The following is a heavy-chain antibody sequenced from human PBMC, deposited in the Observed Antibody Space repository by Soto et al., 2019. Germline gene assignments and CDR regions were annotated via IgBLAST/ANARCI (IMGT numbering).Heavy chain of an antibody. J-gene: IGHJ3*02. D-gene: IGHD2-2*01. Sequence: TGGSLRLSCAASVFTFSSYWMSWVRQAPGKGLEWVAAISGSGGGTYYADSVKGRFTISRDNSKNTLYLQMNSLRAEDTAVYYCAKDAPVSVVVVPAAMLKDAFDIWGQGTMVTVSS. CDR1: VFTFSSYW. V-gene: IGHV3-23*01. CDR2: ISGSGGGT. CDR3: AKDAPVSVVVVPAAMLKDAFDI.